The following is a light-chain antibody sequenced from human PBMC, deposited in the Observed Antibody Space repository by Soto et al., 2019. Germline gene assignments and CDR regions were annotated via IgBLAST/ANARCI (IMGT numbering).Light chain of an antibody. CDR1: QSVISSN. J-gene: IGKJ4*01. V-gene: IGKV3-20*01. CDR2: GAS. Sequence: EILLTQSPGTLSLSPGERATLSCRASQSVISSNLAWYQQKPGQAPRLLIYGASSRATGVPDRFSGSGSGAEFTLTISRLEPEDFAVYYCQQFGDSAFTFGGGTKVDIK. CDR3: QQFGDSAFT.